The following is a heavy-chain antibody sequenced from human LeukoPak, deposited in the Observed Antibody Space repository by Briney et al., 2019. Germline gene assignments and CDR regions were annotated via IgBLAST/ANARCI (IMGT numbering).Heavy chain of an antibody. J-gene: IGHJ4*02. D-gene: IGHD3-22*01. CDR3: AKDTFIVGDYYDSSGYYPDY. CDR2: ISGSGGST. V-gene: IGHV3-23*01. CDR1: GFTFSSHG. Sequence: GGSLRLSCAASGFTFSSHGMSWVRQAPGKGLEWVSAISGSGGSTYYADSVKGRFTISRDNSKNTLYLQMNSLRAEDTAVYYCAKDTFIVGDYYDSSGYYPDYWGQGTLVTVSS.